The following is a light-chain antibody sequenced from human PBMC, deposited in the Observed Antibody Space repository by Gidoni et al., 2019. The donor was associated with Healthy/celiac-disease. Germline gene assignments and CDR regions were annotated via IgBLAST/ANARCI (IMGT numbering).Light chain of an antibody. CDR1: QSVSSY. CDR3: QQRSNWPRALT. Sequence: EIVLPHSPATLSLSPGERATLSCRASQSVSSYLAWYQQKPGQAPRLLIYDASNRATGIPARFSGSGSGTDFTLTISSLEPEDFAVYYCQQRSNWPRALTFGGXTKVEIK. J-gene: IGKJ4*01. V-gene: IGKV3-11*01. CDR2: DAS.